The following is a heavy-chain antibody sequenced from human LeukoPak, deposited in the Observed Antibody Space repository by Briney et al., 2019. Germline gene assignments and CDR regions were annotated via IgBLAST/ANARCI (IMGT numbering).Heavy chain of an antibody. V-gene: IGHV3-53*01. CDR1: GLTVSSNY. CDR2: LYRGVGF. D-gene: IGHD2-21*02. CDR3: RICGSDCSLIDS. Sequence: GGSLRLSCATSGLTVSSNYMSWVRQAPGRGLEWVSTLYRGVGFTYTDSVRGRFTISRDESKNTLYLQMSSLRVEDTAVYFCRICGSDCSLIDSWGQGILVSVSS. J-gene: IGHJ4*02.